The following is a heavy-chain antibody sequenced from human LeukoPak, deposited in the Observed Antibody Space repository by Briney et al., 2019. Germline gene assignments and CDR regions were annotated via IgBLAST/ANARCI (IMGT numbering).Heavy chain of an antibody. CDR2: ISYDGSNK. CDR1: GFTFSSYA. D-gene: IGHD6-19*01. CDR3: AKQRWLDY. Sequence: QPGRSLRLSCAASGFTFSSYAMHWVRQAPGKGLEWVAVISYDGSNKYYADSVKGRFTISRDNSKNTLCLQMNSLRAEDTAVYYCAKQRWLDYWGQGTLVTVSS. V-gene: IGHV3-30-3*02. J-gene: IGHJ4*02.